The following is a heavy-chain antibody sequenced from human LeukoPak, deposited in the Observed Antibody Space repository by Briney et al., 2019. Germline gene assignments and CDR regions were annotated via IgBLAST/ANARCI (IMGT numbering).Heavy chain of an antibody. J-gene: IGHJ4*02. D-gene: IGHD2-8*01. CDR2: INPNTGGT. CDR3: ARVGYCSRGVCYNYDY. V-gene: IGHV1-2*02. CDR1: GYSFTGNY. Sequence: ASVRFSCKASGYSFTGNYMHWVRQAPGQGFEWMGWINPNTGGTNYAQKFKGRVLMTRDTSISTAYLELSSLKSDDTAVYYCARVGYCSRGVCYNYDYWGQGTQVTVSS.